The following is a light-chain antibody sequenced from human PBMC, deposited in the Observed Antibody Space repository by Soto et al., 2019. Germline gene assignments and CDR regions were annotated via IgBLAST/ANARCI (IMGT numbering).Light chain of an antibody. V-gene: IGLV1-51*01. J-gene: IGLJ1*01. Sequence: QSVLTQPPSVSAAPGQKVTISCSGSASNIGSNSLTWYRQFPGSSPMLVIYDNHKRPSGISARFSASKSDTSATLVITGLRTGDEADYYCGAWDNSLSAGVFGSGTKVTVL. CDR1: ASNIGSNS. CDR2: DNH. CDR3: GAWDNSLSAGV.